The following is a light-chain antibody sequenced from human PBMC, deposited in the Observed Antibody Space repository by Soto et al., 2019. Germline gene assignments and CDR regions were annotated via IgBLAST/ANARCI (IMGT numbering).Light chain of an antibody. Sequence: QSVLTQPPSVSAAPGQKVTISCSGSDSNVGKNYLSWYQQLPGTAPTLPIYDNDNRPSGIPDRFSASKSGTSATLAITGLQTGDEADYYCGTCDLSLRAAVFGGGTKLTVL. CDR2: DND. CDR1: DSNVGKNY. CDR3: GTCDLSLRAAV. V-gene: IGLV1-51*01. J-gene: IGLJ2*01.